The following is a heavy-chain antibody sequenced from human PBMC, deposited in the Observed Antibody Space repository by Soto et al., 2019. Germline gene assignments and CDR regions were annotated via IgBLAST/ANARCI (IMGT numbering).Heavy chain of an antibody. CDR3: ARLKTYDILNKSDY. V-gene: IGHV4-4*02. Sequence: QVQLQESGPGLVKPSGTLSLTCAVSGASIGTSNWWSWVRQSPGKGLEWIGAIHDSGSTKYNPSLKRRVNISLDKSKNQSSLNVSSVTAADTAVYYCARLKTYDILNKSDYWGQGSLVTVSS. D-gene: IGHD3-9*01. J-gene: IGHJ4*02. CDR2: IHDSGST. CDR1: GASIGTSNW.